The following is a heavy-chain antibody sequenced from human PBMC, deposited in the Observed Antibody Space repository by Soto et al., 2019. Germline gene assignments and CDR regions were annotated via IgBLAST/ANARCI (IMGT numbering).Heavy chain of an antibody. V-gene: IGHV4-59*01. D-gene: IGHD5-12*01. CDR3: ARGGNRYSNVASGVGGFDY. CDR2: VYHTGAT. CDR1: GASISSSY. Sequence: TLSLTCTVSGASISSSYWSWIRQSPERGLEWIAYVYHTGATNYNPSLKSRVTISLDTSKGQFSLNLTSLTTADTAVYFCARGGNRYSNVASGVGGFDYWGQGSLVTVSS. J-gene: IGHJ4*02.